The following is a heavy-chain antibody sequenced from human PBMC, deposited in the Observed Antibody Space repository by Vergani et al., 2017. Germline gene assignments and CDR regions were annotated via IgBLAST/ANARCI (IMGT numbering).Heavy chain of an antibody. Sequence: EVQLVESGGGLVQPGGSLRLSCAASGFTFSSYWMHWVRQAPGKGLVWVSRINSDGSSTSYADSVKGRFTISRDNAKNTLYLQMNSLRAEDTAVYYCASLAALNYYYYYYMDVWGKGTTVTVSS. CDR3: ASLAALNYYYYYYMDV. V-gene: IGHV3-74*01. CDR2: INSDGSST. J-gene: IGHJ6*03. D-gene: IGHD6-6*01. CDR1: GFTFSSYW.